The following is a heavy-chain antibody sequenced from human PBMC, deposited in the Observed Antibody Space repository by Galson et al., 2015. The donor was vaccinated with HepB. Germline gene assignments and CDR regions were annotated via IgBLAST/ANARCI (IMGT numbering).Heavy chain of an antibody. CDR2: INAGNGNT. Sequence: SVKVSCKASGYTFTSYAMHWVRQAPGQRLEWMGWINAGNGNTKYSQKFQGRVTITRDTSASTAYMELSSLRSEDTAVYYCAREDYYDSSGYFDYWGQGTLVTVSS. J-gene: IGHJ4*02. D-gene: IGHD3-22*01. V-gene: IGHV1-3*01. CDR3: AREDYYDSSGYFDY. CDR1: GYTFTSYA.